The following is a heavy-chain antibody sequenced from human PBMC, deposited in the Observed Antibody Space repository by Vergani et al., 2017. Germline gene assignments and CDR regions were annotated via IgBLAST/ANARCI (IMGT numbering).Heavy chain of an antibody. D-gene: IGHD6-6*01. CDR2: ISYDGSNK. CDR3: ARDKNQGAARHRGYYFDY. CDR1: GFSFSSFG. V-gene: IGHV3-30*19. J-gene: IGHJ4*02. Sequence: QVQLVESGGGVVQPGRSLRLSCAASGFSFSSFGFHWVRQAPGKGLEWVAVISYDGSNKYYADSVKGRFTISRDNSKNTLYLQMNSLRAEDTAVYYCARDKNQGAARHRGYYFDYWGQGTLVTVSS.